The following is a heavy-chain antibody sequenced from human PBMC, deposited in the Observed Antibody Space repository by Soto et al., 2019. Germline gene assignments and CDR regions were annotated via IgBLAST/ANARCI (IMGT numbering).Heavy chain of an antibody. CDR2: ISGDGSST. D-gene: IGHD1-26*01. J-gene: IGHJ4*03. CDR3: PRVCGGKYYGYFDD. CDR1: GFTFSGCW. Sequence: QLVESGGGLVQPGGSLRLSCEASGFTFSGCWMHWVRQHPGKGLVWVSRISGDGSSTSYADSVIGRFIISRDNARNTLYLQMHSLRDEDTAVYFCPRVCGGKYYGYFDDWGQGTLVTVSS. V-gene: IGHV3-74*01.